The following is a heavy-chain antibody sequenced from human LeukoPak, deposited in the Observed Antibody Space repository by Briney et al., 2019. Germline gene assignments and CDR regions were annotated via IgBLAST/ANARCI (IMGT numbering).Heavy chain of an antibody. CDR1: GGSISSSSYY. Sequence: SETLSLTCTVSGGSISSSSYYWSWIRQPPGKGLEWIGYIYYSGSTNYNPSLKSRVTISVDTSKNQFSLKLSSVTAADTAVYYCARVGGYSYGYTDYWGQGTLVTVSS. CDR3: ARVGGYSYGYTDY. D-gene: IGHD5-18*01. CDR2: IYYSGST. J-gene: IGHJ4*02. V-gene: IGHV4-61*01.